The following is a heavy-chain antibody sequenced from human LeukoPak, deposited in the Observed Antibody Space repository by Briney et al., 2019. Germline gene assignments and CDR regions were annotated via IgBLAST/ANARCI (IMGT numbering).Heavy chain of an antibody. D-gene: IGHD3-16*01. Sequence: PSQTLSLTCTVSGGSISSGGYYWSWIRQPPGKGLEWIGYIHHSGSTYYNPSLKSRVTISVDRSKNQFSLKLSSVTAADTAVYYCANTFGGFDYWGQGTLVTVSS. CDR3: ANTFGGFDY. CDR1: GGSISSGGYY. V-gene: IGHV4-30-2*01. J-gene: IGHJ4*02. CDR2: IHHSGST.